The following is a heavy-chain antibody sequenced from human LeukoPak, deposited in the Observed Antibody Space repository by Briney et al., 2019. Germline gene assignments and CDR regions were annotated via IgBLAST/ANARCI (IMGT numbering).Heavy chain of an antibody. Sequence: WASVKVSCKASGYTFPSYFMHWVRQAPGQGLEWMGIINPTGGSTTYAQKFQGRVTVTRDTSTSTVYMELSSLRSDDTAVYYCARTAARRFDYWGQGTLVTVSS. D-gene: IGHD6-6*01. CDR1: GYTFPSYF. J-gene: IGHJ4*02. V-gene: IGHV1-46*01. CDR2: INPTGGST. CDR3: ARTAARRFDY.